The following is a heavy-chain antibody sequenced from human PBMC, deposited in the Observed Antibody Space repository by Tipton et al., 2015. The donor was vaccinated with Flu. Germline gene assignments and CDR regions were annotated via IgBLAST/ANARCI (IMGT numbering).Heavy chain of an antibody. J-gene: IGHJ6*03. CDR3: AREGPMIGSHYYMDV. CDR2: ISAYNGNT. D-gene: IGHD3-22*01. CDR1: GGTFSSYA. Sequence: QSGAEVKKPGSSVKVSCKASGGTFSSYAISWVRQAPGQGLEWMGWISAYNGNTNYAQKLQGRVTMTTDTSTSTAYMELRSLRSDDTAVYYCAREGPMIGSHYYMDVWGKGTTVTVSS. V-gene: IGHV1-18*01.